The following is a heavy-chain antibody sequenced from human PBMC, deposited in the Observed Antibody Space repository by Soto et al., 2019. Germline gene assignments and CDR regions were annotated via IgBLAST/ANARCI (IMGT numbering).Heavy chain of an antibody. V-gene: IGHV5-10-1*01. Sequence: PGESLKISCKGSGYTFTSYWISWVRQMPGKGLEWMGRIDPSDSYTDYSPSLEGHVTISADKSIGTAYLQWSSLKVSDTAMYYCATTTLRYFDWLPFDYWGQGTLVTVSS. J-gene: IGHJ4*02. CDR2: IDPSDSYT. CDR3: ATTTLRYFDWLPFDY. CDR1: GYTFTSYW. D-gene: IGHD3-9*01.